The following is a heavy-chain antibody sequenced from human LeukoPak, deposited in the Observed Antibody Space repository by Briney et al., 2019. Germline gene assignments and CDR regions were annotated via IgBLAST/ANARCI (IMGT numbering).Heavy chain of an antibody. CDR1: GYTFTGYY. CDR2: INPNSGST. J-gene: IGHJ4*02. Sequence: ASVKVSCKASGYTFTGYYMHWVRQAPGQGLEWMGWINPNSGSTNYAQKFQGRVTMTRDTSISTAYMELSSLRSEDTAVYYRAREGYCSGGSCYGRGYFDYWGQGTLVTVSS. V-gene: IGHV1-2*02. D-gene: IGHD2-15*01. CDR3: AREGYCSGGSCYGRGYFDY.